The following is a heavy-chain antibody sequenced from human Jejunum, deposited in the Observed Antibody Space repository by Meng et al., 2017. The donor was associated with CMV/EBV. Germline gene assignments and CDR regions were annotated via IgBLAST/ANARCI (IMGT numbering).Heavy chain of an antibody. Sequence: SLGSISSGSYYWGWLRQPPGKGLEWIGSIHYAASTNYNPSLKTRVSISEDTSKNEFSLTLTSVTAADTAVYYCARTQWHVGYFDNWGQGTLVTVSS. CDR2: IHYAAST. CDR1: LGSISSGSYY. D-gene: IGHD6-19*01. CDR3: ARTQWHVGYFDN. V-gene: IGHV4-39*07. J-gene: IGHJ4*02.